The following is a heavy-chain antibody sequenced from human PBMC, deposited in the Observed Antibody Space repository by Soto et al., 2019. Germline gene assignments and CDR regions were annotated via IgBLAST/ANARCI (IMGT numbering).Heavy chain of an antibody. CDR2: INPNSGGT. Sequence: QVQLVQSGAEVKKPGASVKVSCKASGYTFTGYYMHWVRQAPGQGLEWMGWINPNSGGTNYAQKFQGWVTMTRHTSISTAYMELSTLRSDDTAVYYCATSRGYRTNYALDYWGQGTLVTVSS. J-gene: IGHJ4*02. CDR1: GYTFTGYY. V-gene: IGHV1-2*04. CDR3: ATSRGYRTNYALDY. D-gene: IGHD5-18*01.